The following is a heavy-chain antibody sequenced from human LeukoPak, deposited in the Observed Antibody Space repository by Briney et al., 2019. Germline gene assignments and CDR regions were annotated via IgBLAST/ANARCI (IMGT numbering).Heavy chain of an antibody. J-gene: IGHJ5*02. Sequence: PGRSLRLSCAASGFTFSSYGMHWVRQAPGKGLEWVAVISYDGSNKYYADSVKGRFTISRDNSKNTLYLQMNSLRAEDTAVYYCARGSGFITFGGVIVSDNWFDPWGQGTLVTVSS. V-gene: IGHV3-30*03. CDR3: ARGSGFITFGGVIVSDNWFDP. CDR1: GFTFSSYG. D-gene: IGHD3-16*02. CDR2: ISYDGSNK.